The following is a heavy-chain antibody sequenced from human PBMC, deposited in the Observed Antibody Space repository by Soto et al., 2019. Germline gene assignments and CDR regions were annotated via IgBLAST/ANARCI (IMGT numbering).Heavy chain of an antibody. CDR3: ANTPMLRGFDY. V-gene: IGHV3-23*01. Sequence: GGSLRLSCAASGFTFSSYSMSWVRQAPGKGLEWVSAISGSGGSTYYADSVKGRFTISRDNSKNTLYLQMNSLRAENTAVYYCANTPMLRGFDYWGQGTLVTVSS. D-gene: IGHD2-2*01. CDR1: GFTFSSYS. J-gene: IGHJ4*02. CDR2: ISGSGGST.